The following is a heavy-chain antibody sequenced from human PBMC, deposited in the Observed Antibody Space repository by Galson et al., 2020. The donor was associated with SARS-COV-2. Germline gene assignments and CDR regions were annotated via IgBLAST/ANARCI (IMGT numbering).Heavy chain of an antibody. D-gene: IGHD6-6*01. Sequence: GGSLRLSCAASGFTFSSCAMSWVRQAPGKGPEWVSAISDSGGSTKYADSVKGRFSISRDNSKNTLYLQINNLRAEDTAIYYCAKEGSSKSSPPYYFDYWGQGTLVTVSS. CDR1: GFTFSSCA. V-gene: IGHV3-23*01. CDR2: ISDSGGST. J-gene: IGHJ4*02. CDR3: AKEGSSKSSPPYYFDY.